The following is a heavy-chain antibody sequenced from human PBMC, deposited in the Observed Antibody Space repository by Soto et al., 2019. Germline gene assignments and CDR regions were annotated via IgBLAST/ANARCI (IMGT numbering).Heavy chain of an antibody. J-gene: IGHJ4*02. Sequence: QITLKESGPTLVKPTQTLTLTCTFSGFSLTGSGVGVGWIRQPPGKALEWLALIYWDDVKRYSPSLKSRLTITKDTSKNQVALTVTNMDPVDTATYYCARFLWSDTSLYYFDYWGQGTLVTVSS. CDR1: GFSLTGSGVG. D-gene: IGHD3-3*01. CDR3: ARFLWSDTSLYYFDY. CDR2: IYWDDVK. V-gene: IGHV2-5*02.